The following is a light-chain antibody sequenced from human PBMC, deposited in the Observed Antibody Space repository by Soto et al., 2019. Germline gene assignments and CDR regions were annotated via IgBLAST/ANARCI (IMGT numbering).Light chain of an antibody. J-gene: IGKJ1*01. Sequence: DLQMTQSPSTLSGSVGARVTITCRASQTISSWLAWYQQKPGKAPKLLIYKASTLKSGVPSRFSGSGSGTEFTPTISSLHPDFFATYYCQHYNSYWTFGQGTKVDIK. CDR1: QTISSW. CDR3: QHYNSYWT. V-gene: IGKV1-5*03. CDR2: KAS.